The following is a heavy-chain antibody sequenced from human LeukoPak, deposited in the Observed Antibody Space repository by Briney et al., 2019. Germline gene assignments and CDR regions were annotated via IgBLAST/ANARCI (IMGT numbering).Heavy chain of an antibody. V-gene: IGHV1-69*06. J-gene: IGHJ4*02. CDR1: GGTFSSYA. D-gene: IGHD3-9*01. CDR2: IIPIFGTA. Sequence: SVKVSCKASGGTFSSYAISWVRQAPGQGLEWMGGIIPIFGTANYAQKFQGRVTITADKSTSTAYMELSSLRSDDTAVYYCARDPLTPTGYDYWGQGTLVTVSS. CDR3: ARDPLTPTGYDY.